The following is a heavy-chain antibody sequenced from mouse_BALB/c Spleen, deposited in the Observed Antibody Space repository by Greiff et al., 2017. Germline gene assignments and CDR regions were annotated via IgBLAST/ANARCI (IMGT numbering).Heavy chain of an antibody. J-gene: IGHJ3*01. V-gene: IGHV1-69*02. Sequence: QVQLQQPGAELVRPGASVKLSCKASGYTFTSYWINWVKQRPGQGLEWIGNIYPSDSYTNYNQKFKDKATLTVDKSSSTAYMQLSSPTSEDSAVYYCTRLAYWGQGTLVTVSA. CDR2: IYPSDSYT. CDR3: TRLAY. CDR1: GYTFTSYW.